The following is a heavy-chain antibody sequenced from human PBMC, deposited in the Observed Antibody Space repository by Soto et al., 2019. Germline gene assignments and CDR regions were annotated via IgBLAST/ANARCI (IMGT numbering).Heavy chain of an antibody. J-gene: IGHJ4*02. Sequence: LRLSCAASGFSFSNYAMTWVRQAPGKGLEWVSATSGGGSNTFYADSVKGRFTISRDNSRKTLYLQMTSLRAEDAAVYYCAKFSATSLYDIPSAPDHWGQGPLVAVSS. CDR3: AKFSATSLYDIPSAPDH. CDR2: TSGGGSNT. D-gene: IGHD3-16*01. CDR1: GFSFSNYA. V-gene: IGHV3-23*01.